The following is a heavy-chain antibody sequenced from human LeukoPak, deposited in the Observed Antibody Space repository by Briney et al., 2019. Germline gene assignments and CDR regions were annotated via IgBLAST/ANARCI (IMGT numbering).Heavy chain of an antibody. J-gene: IGHJ3*02. CDR3: ARLSGISAFDI. V-gene: IGHV4-34*01. CDR2: INHSGST. Sequence: SETLSLTCTISGGYISDYYWGWIRQPPGKGLEWIGEINHSGSTNYNPSLKSRVTISVDTSKNQFSLKLSSVTAADTAVYYCARLSGISAFDIWGQGTMVTVSS. CDR1: GGYISDYY. D-gene: IGHD3-10*01.